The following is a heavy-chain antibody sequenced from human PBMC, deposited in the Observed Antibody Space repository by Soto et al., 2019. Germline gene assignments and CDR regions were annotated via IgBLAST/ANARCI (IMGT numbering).Heavy chain of an antibody. CDR3: ASWERGYSYGYFDY. CDR1: GFTFSSYA. D-gene: IGHD5-18*01. Sequence: QVQLVESGGGVVQPGRSLRLPCAASGFTFSSYAMHWVRQAPGKGLEWVAVISYDGSNKYYADSVKGRFTISRDNSKNTLYLQMNSLRAEDTAVYYCASWERGYSYGYFDYWGQGTLVTVSS. CDR2: ISYDGSNK. J-gene: IGHJ4*02. V-gene: IGHV3-30-3*01.